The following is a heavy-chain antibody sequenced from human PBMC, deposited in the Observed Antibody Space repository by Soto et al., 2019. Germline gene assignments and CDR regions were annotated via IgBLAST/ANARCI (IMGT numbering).Heavy chain of an antibody. CDR3: ARDPPTATEEHWRTDDY. Sequence: ASVKVSCKASGGTFSSYTISWVRQAPGQGLEWMGGIIPMFGTTSYAQMLQGRVTITADGSTDTAYMELSSLTSDDTAVYYCARDPPTATEEHWRTDDYWGQGTLVTVSS. CDR2: IIPMFGTT. D-gene: IGHD2-21*02. V-gene: IGHV1-69*13. CDR1: GGTFSSYT. J-gene: IGHJ4*02.